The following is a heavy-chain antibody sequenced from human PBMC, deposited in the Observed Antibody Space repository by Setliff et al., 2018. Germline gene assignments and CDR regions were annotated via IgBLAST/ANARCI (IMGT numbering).Heavy chain of an antibody. Sequence: KPSETLSLTCTVSGGSISCYYWSWIRQPAGKGLEWIGHIYIGGSANYNPSLKSRVTMSIDTSKNQFSLKLNSVTAADMAVYYCAREQWLDPPGYYYMDVWAKGTTVTVSS. CDR3: AREQWLDPPGYYYMDV. CDR1: GGSISCYY. D-gene: IGHD6-19*01. CDR2: IYIGGSA. V-gene: IGHV4-4*07. J-gene: IGHJ6*03.